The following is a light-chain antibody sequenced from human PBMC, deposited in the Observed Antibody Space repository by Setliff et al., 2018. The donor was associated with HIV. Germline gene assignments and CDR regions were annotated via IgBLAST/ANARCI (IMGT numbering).Light chain of an antibody. CDR2: RSN. CDR3: ATWDYSLKTVI. CDR1: SSNIGHSY. J-gene: IGLJ2*01. V-gene: IGLV1-47*01. Sequence: QSALTQPPSASGTPGQRVTISCSGSSSNIGHSYVYWYQQFPGMAPKLLIYRSNQRPSGVPDRFSGSTSGTSASLAISGLRSEDEADYYCATWDYSLKTVIFGGGTKGTVL.